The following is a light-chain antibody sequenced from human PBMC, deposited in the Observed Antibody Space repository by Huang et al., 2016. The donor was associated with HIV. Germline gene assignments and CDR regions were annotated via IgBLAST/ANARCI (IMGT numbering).Light chain of an antibody. Sequence: DIQMTQSPSSLSASIGDRVTMTCWASHNINSNLNWYQQKPGKAPKLLIFIATYLASGVPSRFSGSGSGTHFTLTINGLQPEDLATYFCQQSQNTPWTFGQGSRLEIK. CDR3: QQSQNTPWT. CDR1: HNINSN. CDR2: IAT. J-gene: IGKJ1*01. V-gene: IGKV1-39*01.